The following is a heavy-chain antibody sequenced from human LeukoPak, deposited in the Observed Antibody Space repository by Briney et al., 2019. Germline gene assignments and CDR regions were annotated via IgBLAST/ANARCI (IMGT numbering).Heavy chain of an antibody. J-gene: IGHJ4*02. CDR3: AAGIVGATNPIDY. CDR1: GGSFRGYY. V-gene: IGHV4-34*01. CDR2: INHSGRT. Sequence: PSEALSLTCAVCGGSFRGYYWSWIRQPPGKGLEWIGEINHSGRTTYNPSLKSRVTISVDTSKNQFSLRLSSVTAAYTAVYYCAAGIVGATNPIDYWGQGTLVTVSS. D-gene: IGHD1-26*01.